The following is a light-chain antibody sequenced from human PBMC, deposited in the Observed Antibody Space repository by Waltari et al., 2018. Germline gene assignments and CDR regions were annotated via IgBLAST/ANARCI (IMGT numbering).Light chain of an antibody. CDR1: QGIRND. J-gene: IGKJ1*01. Sequence: AIQMTPSPSSLYDSVGERVPITCRASQGIRNDLGWYQQKPGKAPKLLIYAASILQSGVPSRFSGSGSGTDFTLTISSLQPEDFATYYCLQDYNYPRTFGQGTKVEIK. CDR2: AAS. CDR3: LQDYNYPRT. V-gene: IGKV1-6*01.